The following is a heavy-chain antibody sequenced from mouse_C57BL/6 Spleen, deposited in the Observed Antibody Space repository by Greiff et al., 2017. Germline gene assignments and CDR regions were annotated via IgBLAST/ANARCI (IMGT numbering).Heavy chain of an antibody. CDR2: INYDGSST. CDR3: ARDEGLGRFDY. V-gene: IGHV5-16*01. CDR1: GFTFTDYY. J-gene: IGHJ2*01. D-gene: IGHD4-1*01. Sequence: EVKLLQSEAGLVQPGSSMKLSCTASGFTFTDYYIAWVRQVPGKGLEWVGNINYDGSSTYYLDSLKSRFIISGDNATNILYMQMSRLKSEDTATYYCARDEGLGRFDYWGQGTTLTVSS.